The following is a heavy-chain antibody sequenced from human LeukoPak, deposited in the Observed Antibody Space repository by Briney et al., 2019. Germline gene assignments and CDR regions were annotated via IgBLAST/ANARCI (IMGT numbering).Heavy chain of an antibody. D-gene: IGHD1-26*01. CDR3: ARLGPGSYTIDY. V-gene: IGHV4-38-2*02. J-gene: IGHJ4*02. CDR2: IYYRGST. CDR1: GYSISSGYY. Sequence: PSETLSLTCTVSGYSISSGYYWGWIRQPPGRGLEWIASIYYRGSTHYNPSLASLKSRVTISGDTSKNQFSLKLSSVTAADTAVYYCARLGPGSYTIDYWGQGTLVTVSS.